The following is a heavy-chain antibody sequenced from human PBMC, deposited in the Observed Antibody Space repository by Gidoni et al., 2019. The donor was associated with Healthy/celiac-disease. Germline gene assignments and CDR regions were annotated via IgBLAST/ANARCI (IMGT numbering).Heavy chain of an antibody. CDR2: INHSGST. CDR3: ARVAGTFDY. Sequence: HVQLQQCGAGLLKPSETLSLTCAVYGGSFSGYSWSWIRPPPGKGLEWIGEINHSGSTNYNPSLKSRVTISVDTYKNQFSLKLSSGTAADTAVYYCARVAGTFDYWGQGTLVTVSS. CDR1: GGSFSGYS. D-gene: IGHD6-19*01. V-gene: IGHV4-34*01. J-gene: IGHJ4*02.